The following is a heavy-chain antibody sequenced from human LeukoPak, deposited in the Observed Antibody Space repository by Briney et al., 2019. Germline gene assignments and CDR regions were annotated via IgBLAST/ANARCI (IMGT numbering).Heavy chain of an antibody. J-gene: IGHJ4*02. Sequence: GASVKVSCKDSGYTFTSYAMNWVRQAPGQGLEWMAWIDTNTGNPTYAQGFTGRFVFSLDTSVSTAYLQISSLKAEDTAVYYCARRPPYYYDGIDYFDYWGQGTLVTVSS. CDR3: ARRPPYYYDGIDYFDY. D-gene: IGHD3-22*01. V-gene: IGHV7-4-1*02. CDR2: IDTNTGNP. CDR1: GYTFTSYA.